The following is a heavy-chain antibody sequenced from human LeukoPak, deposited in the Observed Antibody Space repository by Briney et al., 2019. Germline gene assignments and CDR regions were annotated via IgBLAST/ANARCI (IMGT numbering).Heavy chain of an antibody. V-gene: IGHV1-18*01. CDR2: ISACNGNT. Sequence: ASVKVSCKAAGYSFTTFHINWVRQAPGQGLEWMGWISACNGNTNYAQKLQGRVTMTTDTSTSTAYMELRSLRSDDTAVYYCAREVPYDSSRYYQPFDYWGQGTLVTVSS. J-gene: IGHJ4*02. CDR1: GYSFTTFH. CDR3: AREVPYDSSRYYQPFDY. D-gene: IGHD3-22*01.